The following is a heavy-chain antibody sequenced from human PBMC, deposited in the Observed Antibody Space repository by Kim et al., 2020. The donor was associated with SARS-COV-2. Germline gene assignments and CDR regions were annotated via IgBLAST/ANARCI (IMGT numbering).Heavy chain of an antibody. CDR3: ARDGRDYGDYSTWFDP. CDR1: GYTFTGYY. Sequence: ASVKVSCKASGYTFTGYYMHWVRQAPGQGLEWMGRINPNSGGTNYAQKFQGRVTMTRDTSISTAYMELSRLRSDDTAVYYCARDGRDYGDYSTWFDPWGQGTLVTVSS. V-gene: IGHV1-2*06. D-gene: IGHD4-17*01. CDR2: INPNSGGT. J-gene: IGHJ5*02.